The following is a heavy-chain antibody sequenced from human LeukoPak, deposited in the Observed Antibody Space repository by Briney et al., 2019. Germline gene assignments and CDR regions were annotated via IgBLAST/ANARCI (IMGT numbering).Heavy chain of an antibody. D-gene: IGHD3-22*01. V-gene: IGHV1-18*01. Sequence: GASVKVSCKASGYTFTSYGISWVRQAPGQGLEWMGWINAYNGNTNYAQKLQGRVTMTTDTSTSTAYMELRSLRSDDTAVYYCARDLRSYYYDSSGYYLLYWGQGTLVTVSS. CDR2: INAYNGNT. J-gene: IGHJ4*02. CDR3: ARDLRSYYYDSSGYYLLY. CDR1: GYTFTSYG.